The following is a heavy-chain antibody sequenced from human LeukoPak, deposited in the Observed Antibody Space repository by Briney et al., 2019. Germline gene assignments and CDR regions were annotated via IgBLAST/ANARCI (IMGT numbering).Heavy chain of an antibody. CDR1: GFTFGDYA. CDR3: ARDLSVGAKPDLGFDY. Sequence: GGSLRLSCTASGFTFGDYAMNWVGQAPGKGLEWVSSISSSSSYIYYADSVKGRFTISRDNAKNSLYLQMISLRAEDTAVYYCARDLSVGAKPDLGFDYWGQGTLVTVSS. V-gene: IGHV3-21*01. D-gene: IGHD1-26*01. CDR2: ISSSSSYI. J-gene: IGHJ4*02.